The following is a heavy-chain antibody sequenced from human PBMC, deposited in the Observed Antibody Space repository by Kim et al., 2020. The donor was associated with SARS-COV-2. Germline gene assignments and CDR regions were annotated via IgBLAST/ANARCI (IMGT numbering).Heavy chain of an antibody. CDR3: ARVYGYDSSGYYRDY. Sequence: AQKFQGRVTITAEESTSTAYMELSSLRSEDTAVYYCARVYGYDSSGYYRDYWGQGTLVTVSS. J-gene: IGHJ4*02. D-gene: IGHD3-22*01. V-gene: IGHV1-69*01.